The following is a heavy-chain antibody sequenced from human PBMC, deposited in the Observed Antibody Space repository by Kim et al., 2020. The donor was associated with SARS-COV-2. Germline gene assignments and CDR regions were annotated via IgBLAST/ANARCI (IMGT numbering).Heavy chain of an antibody. Sequence: GGSLRLSCAASAFPFSNYGMSWVRQAPGKGLDWVSVVTGVASGTYYTDSVRGRFTISRDNSKNMLYLQMNNLRAEDTALYYCVKFRACPQRGDGVDFWG. CDR3: VKFRACPQRGDGVDF. CDR2: VTGVASGT. V-gene: IGHV3-23*01. CDR1: AFPFSNYG. D-gene: IGHD2-21*01. J-gene: IGHJ4*01.